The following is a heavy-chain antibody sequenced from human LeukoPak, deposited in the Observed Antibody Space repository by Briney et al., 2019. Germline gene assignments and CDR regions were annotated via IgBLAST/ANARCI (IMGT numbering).Heavy chain of an antibody. D-gene: IGHD6-19*01. CDR3: AREPYSSGWYPNWFDP. CDR2: TYYRSKWYN. Sequence: SQTPSLTCAISGDSVSSNSAAWSWIRQSPSRGLEWLGRTYYRSKWYNDYAVSVKSRITINPDTSKNQFSLQLNSVTPEDTAVYYCAREPYSSGWYPNWFDPWGQGTLVTVSS. V-gene: IGHV6-1*01. J-gene: IGHJ5*02. CDR1: GDSVSSNSAA.